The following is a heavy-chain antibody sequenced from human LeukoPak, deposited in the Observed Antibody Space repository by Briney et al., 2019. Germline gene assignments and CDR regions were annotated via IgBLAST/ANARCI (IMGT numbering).Heavy chain of an antibody. V-gene: IGHV4-38-2*02. J-gene: IGHJ5*02. D-gene: IGHD2-2*01. CDR3: ARGTNDCTSPKCPPGNWFDP. CDR1: GYSISSAYY. Sequence: SETLSLTCIVSGYSISSAYYWGWIRQPPGKGLEWIGSVYYSGTTYYSPSLRGRVTISVDTSKNQFSLRLSSVTAADTAVYYCARGTNDCTSPKCPPGNWFDPWGQGTLVTVSS. CDR2: VYYSGTT.